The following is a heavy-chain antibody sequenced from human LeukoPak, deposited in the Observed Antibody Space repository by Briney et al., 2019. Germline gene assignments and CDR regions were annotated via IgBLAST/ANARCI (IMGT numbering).Heavy chain of an antibody. V-gene: IGHV3-11*01. D-gene: IGHD3-10*01. CDR3: ARRAPFYYNSWSPTDDYGMDV. Sequence: GGSLRLSCAASGFTFSDYYMAWIRQAPGKGLEWISYISTSGSAVYYADSVKGRFTMSRDNAKNSLYLQMNSLRAEDTAVYYCARRAPFYYNSWSPTDDYGMDVWGQGTTVSVSS. CDR1: GFTFSDYY. CDR2: ISTSGSAV. J-gene: IGHJ6*02.